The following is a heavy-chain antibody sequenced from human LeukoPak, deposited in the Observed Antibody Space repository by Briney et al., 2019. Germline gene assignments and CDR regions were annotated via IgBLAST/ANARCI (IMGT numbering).Heavy chain of an antibody. Sequence: GGSLRLSCAASGFTFSSYAMHWVRQAPGKGLEWVAVISYDGSNKYYADSVKGRFTISRDNSKNTLYLQMNSLRAEDTAVYYCANTYHLVGASHWGQGTLVTVSS. D-gene: IGHD1-26*01. CDR3: ANTYHLVGASH. CDR1: GFTFSSYA. CDR2: ISYDGSNK. V-gene: IGHV3-30-3*01. J-gene: IGHJ4*02.